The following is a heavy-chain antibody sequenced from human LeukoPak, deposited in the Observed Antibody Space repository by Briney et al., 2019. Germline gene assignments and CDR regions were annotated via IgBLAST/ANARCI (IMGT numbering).Heavy chain of an antibody. Sequence: GGSLRLSCAASGFTISTYAMHWVRQAPGKGLEFVSGISSNGAGTYYANSVKGRFTISRDISKNTLYLQMGSLRAEDMAVYYCARTTYTSPDYWGQGTLVTVSS. CDR2: ISSNGAGT. CDR1: GFTISTYA. J-gene: IGHJ4*02. V-gene: IGHV3-64*01. D-gene: IGHD1-14*01. CDR3: ARTTYTSPDY.